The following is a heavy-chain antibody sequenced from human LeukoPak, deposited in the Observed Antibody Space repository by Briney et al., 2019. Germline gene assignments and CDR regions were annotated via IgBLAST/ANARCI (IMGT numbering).Heavy chain of an antibody. CDR2: IYSGGEI. V-gene: IGHV3-53*01. CDR1: GFTVGDNY. D-gene: IGHD1-14*01. J-gene: IGHJ4*02. CDR3: ARGVYRRNWHLDY. Sequence: GGSLRLSCAVSGFTVGDNYMSWVRLAPGEGLERVAVIYSGGEIYYADSVKGRLTLSRDNSKNTLYPQMNSLRAEDTAVYYCARGVYRRNWHLDYWGQGILVTVSS.